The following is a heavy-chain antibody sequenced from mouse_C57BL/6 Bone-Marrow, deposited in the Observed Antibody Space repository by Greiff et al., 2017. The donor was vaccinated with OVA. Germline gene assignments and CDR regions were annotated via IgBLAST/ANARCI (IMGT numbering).Heavy chain of an antibody. CDR2: IYPRSGNT. CDR3: AREGVLRGYFDY. Sequence: VQLQQSGAELARPGASVKLSCKASGYTFTSYGISWVKQRPGQGLEWIGEIYPRSGNTYSNEKFKGKATLTADKSSSTAYMELRSLTSEDSAVYFCAREGVLRGYFDYWGQGTTLTVSS. V-gene: IGHV1-81*01. CDR1: GYTFTSYG. D-gene: IGHD1-1*01. J-gene: IGHJ2*01.